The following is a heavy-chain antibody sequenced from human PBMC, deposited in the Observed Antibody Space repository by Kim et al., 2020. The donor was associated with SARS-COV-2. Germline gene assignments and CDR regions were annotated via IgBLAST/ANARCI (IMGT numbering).Heavy chain of an antibody. Sequence: GGSLRLSCAASGFTVSSNYMSWVRQAPGKGLEWVSLIYTAGTTYYTDSVKGRFTISRDNSKNTLYLQMNSLRAEDTAVYYCARSSWYRDPPDYWGQGTL. CDR1: GFTVSSNY. CDR3: ARSSWYRDPPDY. D-gene: IGHD6-13*01. CDR2: IYTAGTT. J-gene: IGHJ4*02. V-gene: IGHV3-53*01.